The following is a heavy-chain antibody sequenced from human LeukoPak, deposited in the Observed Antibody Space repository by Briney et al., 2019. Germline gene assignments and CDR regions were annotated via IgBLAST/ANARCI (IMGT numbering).Heavy chain of an antibody. CDR2: INPNSGGT. J-gene: IGHJ4*02. D-gene: IGHD6-13*01. V-gene: IGHV1-2*02. CDR3: ARDLYGCSSWPNFDY. CDR1: GYTFTGYY. Sequence: ASVKVSCKASGYTFTGYYMHWVRQAPGQGLEWMGWINPNSGGTNYAQKFQGRVTMTRDTSISTAYMEMSRLRSDDTAVYYCARDLYGCSSWPNFDYWGQGNLVTVSS.